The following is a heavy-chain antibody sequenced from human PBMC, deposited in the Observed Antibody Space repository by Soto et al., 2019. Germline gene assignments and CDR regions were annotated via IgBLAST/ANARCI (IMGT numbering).Heavy chain of an antibody. CDR3: ARGELRLGELSLGFSY. Sequence: QIQLVQSGAEVKKPGSSVKVSCKASGGTFSSYAISWVRQAPGQGLEWMGGIIPIFGTANYAQKFQGRVTITADESTSTAYMELSSLRSEDTAVYYCARGELRLGELSLGFSYWGQGALVTVSS. CDR2: IIPIFGTA. V-gene: IGHV1-69*12. J-gene: IGHJ4*02. D-gene: IGHD3-16*02. CDR1: GGTFSSYA.